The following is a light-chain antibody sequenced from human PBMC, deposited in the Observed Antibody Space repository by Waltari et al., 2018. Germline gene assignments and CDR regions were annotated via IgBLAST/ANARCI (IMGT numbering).Light chain of an antibody. CDR1: FPTIWAAHA. CDR3: QSYDNKLKV. Sequence: QSVLTQPPSVSGAPGQTVNIPCTGPFPTIWAAHAVHWYQRIPGAAPKLLIHKNNNRPSGVPARFSGSRSGASASLIIAGLQSEDEADYYCQSYDNKLKVFGSGTKVNVL. CDR2: KNN. J-gene: IGLJ6*01. V-gene: IGLV1-40*03.